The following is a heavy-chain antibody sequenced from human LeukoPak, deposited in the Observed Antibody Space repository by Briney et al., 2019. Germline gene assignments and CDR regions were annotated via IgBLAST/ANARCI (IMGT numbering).Heavy chain of an antibody. D-gene: IGHD2-2*01. CDR1: GYTFTGYY. CDR2: INPNSGGT. V-gene: IGHV1-2*02. CDR3: AREDIVVVPAAVDY. J-gene: IGHJ4*02. Sequence: ASVKVSCKASGYTFTGYYMHWVRQAPGQGLEWMGWINPNSGGTNYAQKFQGRVTMTRDTSISTAYMELSRLRSDDTAVYYCAREDIVVVPAAVDYRGQGTLVTVSS.